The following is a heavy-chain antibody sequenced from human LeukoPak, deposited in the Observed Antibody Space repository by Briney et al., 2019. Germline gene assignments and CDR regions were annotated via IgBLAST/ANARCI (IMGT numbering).Heavy chain of an antibody. CDR3: ARVRGRSVVPAPFDY. CDR2: INPSGGTT. Sequence: ASVKVSCKASEYTFASYYMHWVRQAPGQGLEWMGIINPSGGTTSYAQKLQGRVTMTRDTSTSTVYMELSSLRSEDTAVYYCARVRGRSVVPAPFDYWGQGTLVTVSS. V-gene: IGHV1-46*04. CDR1: EYTFASYY. J-gene: IGHJ4*02. D-gene: IGHD2-2*01.